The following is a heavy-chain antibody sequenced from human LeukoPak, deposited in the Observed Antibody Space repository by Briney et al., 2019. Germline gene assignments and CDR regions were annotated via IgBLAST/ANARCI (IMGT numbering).Heavy chain of an antibody. J-gene: IGHJ5*02. CDR1: GYSFTSYW. V-gene: IGHV5-51*01. D-gene: IGHD3-10*01. CDR2: IYPGDSDT. CDR3: ARTGGQRSWFGGWFDP. Sequence: GESLKISCKGSGYSFTSYWIGWVRQMPGKGLEWMGIIYPGDSDTRYSPSFQGQVTISADKSISTAYLQWSSLKASDTAMYYCARTGGQRSWFGGWFDPWGQGTLVTVSS.